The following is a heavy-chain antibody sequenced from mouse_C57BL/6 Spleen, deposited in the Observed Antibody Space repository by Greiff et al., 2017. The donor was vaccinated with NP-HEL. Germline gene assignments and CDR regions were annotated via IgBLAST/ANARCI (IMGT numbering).Heavy chain of an antibody. V-gene: IGHV2-5*01. CDR3: ATITTVDYWYFDV. CDR2: IWRGGST. D-gene: IGHD1-1*01. J-gene: IGHJ1*03. Sequence: QVQLKESGPGLVQPSQSLSITCTVSGFSLTSYGVHWVRQSPGKGLEWLGVIWRGGSTDYNAAFMSRLSITKDNSKSKVFFKMNSLQADDTAIYYCATITTVDYWYFDVWGTGTTVTVAS. CDR1: GFSLTSYG.